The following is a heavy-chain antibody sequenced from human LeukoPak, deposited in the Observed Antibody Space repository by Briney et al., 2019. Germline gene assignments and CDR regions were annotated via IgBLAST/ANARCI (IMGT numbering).Heavy chain of an antibody. CDR1: GFTFSSYA. CDR2: ISGSGGST. V-gene: IGHV3-23*01. D-gene: IGHD3-10*01. CDR3: AKDVMVRGFNWFDP. J-gene: IGHJ5*02. Sequence: GGSLRLSCAASGFTFSSYAVSWVRQAPGKGLEWVSAISGSGGSTYYADSVKGRFTISRDNSENTLYLQMNSLRAEDTAVYYCAKDVMVRGFNWFDPWGQGTLVTVSS.